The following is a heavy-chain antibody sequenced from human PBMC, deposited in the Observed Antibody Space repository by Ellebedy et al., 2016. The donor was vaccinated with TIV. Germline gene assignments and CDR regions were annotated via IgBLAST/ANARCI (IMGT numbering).Heavy chain of an antibody. V-gene: IGHV3-15*01. Sequence: GESLKISCAASGFTFSNAWMSWVRQAPGKGLEWVGRIKSKTDGGTTDYAAPVKGRFTISRDDSKNTLYLQMNSLKTEDTAVYYCTTASGSYDYVWGSYRYPKAADFDYWGQGTLVTVSS. CDR2: IKSKTDGGTT. CDR1: GFTFSNAW. CDR3: TTASGSYDYVWGSYRYPKAADFDY. J-gene: IGHJ4*02. D-gene: IGHD3-16*02.